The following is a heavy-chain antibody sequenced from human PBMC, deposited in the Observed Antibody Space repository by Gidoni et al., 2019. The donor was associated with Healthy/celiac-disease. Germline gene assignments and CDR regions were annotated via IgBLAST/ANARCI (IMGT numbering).Heavy chain of an antibody. CDR3: AREAGYQLGTYYYYYYMDV. CDR1: GLPFRSGS. Sequence: EVQLVESGGGLVKPWGSLRLYCASSGLPFRSGSMNWVRQAPGKGLEWVSSISSSSSYIYYADSVKGRFTISRDNAKNSLYLQMNSLRAEDTAVYYCAREAGYQLGTYYYYYYMDVWGKGTTVTVSS. V-gene: IGHV3-21*01. J-gene: IGHJ6*03. D-gene: IGHD3-16*01. CDR2: ISSSSSYI.